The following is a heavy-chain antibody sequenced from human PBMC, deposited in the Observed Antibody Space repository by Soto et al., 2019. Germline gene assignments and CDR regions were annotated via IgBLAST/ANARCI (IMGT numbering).Heavy chain of an antibody. CDR2: IYHSGST. CDR3: ARINGRQYSSSYSSNGGYYYGMDV. Sequence: QLQLQESGSGLVKPSQTLSLTCAVSGGSISSGGYSWSWIRQPPGKGLEWIGYIYHSGSTHYNPSLKSRVTISVDRSKNQFSLKLSSVTAADTAVYYCARINGRQYSSSYSSNGGYYYGMDVWGQGTTVTVSS. V-gene: IGHV4-30-2*01. CDR1: GGSISSGGYS. D-gene: IGHD6-6*01. J-gene: IGHJ6*02.